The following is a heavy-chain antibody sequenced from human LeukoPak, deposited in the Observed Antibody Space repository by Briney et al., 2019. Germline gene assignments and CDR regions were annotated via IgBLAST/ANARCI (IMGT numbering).Heavy chain of an antibody. CDR2: IRSKANSYVT. V-gene: IGHV3-73*01. D-gene: IGHD2-15*01. Sequence: GGSLRLSCAASGLSFSGSAMHWVRQASGRGLEWLGRIRSKANSYVTAYAASVNGRFIVSRDDSRNTAYLQMNSLQTEDTAVYYCTRHSDKYCSGAGCYVYNFYGMDVWGQGTTVTVSS. J-gene: IGHJ6*02. CDR1: GLSFSGSA. CDR3: TRHSDKYCSGAGCYVYNFYGMDV.